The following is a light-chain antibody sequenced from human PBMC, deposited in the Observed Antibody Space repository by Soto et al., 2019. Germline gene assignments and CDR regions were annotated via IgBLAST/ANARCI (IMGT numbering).Light chain of an antibody. V-gene: IGKV1-5*01. CDR3: QQYSSYSIT. CDR1: QSVSSH. Sequence: DIQMTQSPSTLSTSVGDRVIITCRASQSVSSHLAWYQQKPGKPPKLLISDASSLESGVPSRFSGSGSETDITLTVSSLQADDFATYYCQQYSSYSITFGQGTRLENK. CDR2: DAS. J-gene: IGKJ5*01.